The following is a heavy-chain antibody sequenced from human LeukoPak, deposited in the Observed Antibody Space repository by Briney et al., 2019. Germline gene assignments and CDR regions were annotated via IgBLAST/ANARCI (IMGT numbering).Heavy chain of an antibody. Sequence: GGSLRLSCAASGFTFSSYSMNWVRQAPGKGLEWVSSISSSSSYIYYADSVKGRFTIYRDNAKNSLYLQMNSLRAEDTAVYYCAELGITMIGGVWGKGTTVTISS. CDR2: ISSSSSYI. D-gene: IGHD3-10*02. J-gene: IGHJ6*04. CDR3: AELGITMIGGV. V-gene: IGHV3-21*01. CDR1: GFTFSSYS.